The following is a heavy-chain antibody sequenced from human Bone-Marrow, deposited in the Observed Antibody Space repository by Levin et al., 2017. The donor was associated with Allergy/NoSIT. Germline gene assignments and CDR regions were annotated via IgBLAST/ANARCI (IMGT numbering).Heavy chain of an antibody. J-gene: IGHJ4*02. V-gene: IGHV3-74*03. Sequence: SCAASGFTLTTYWMHWVRQASGKGLVWVSSLSIDGTITTYADSVKGRFTISRDNAKSTLYLQMNSLRAEDTAVYYCARDLNGRFDYWGQGTLVTVSS. CDR1: GFTLTTYW. CDR3: ARDLNGRFDY. D-gene: IGHD1-26*01. CDR2: LSIDGTIT.